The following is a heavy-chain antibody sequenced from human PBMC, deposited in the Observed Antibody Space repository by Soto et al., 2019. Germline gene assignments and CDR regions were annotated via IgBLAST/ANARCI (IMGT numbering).Heavy chain of an antibody. Sequence: GSLRLSCAASGFTFSSYWMSWVRQAPGKGLEWVANIKQDGSEKYYVDSVKGRFTISRDNAKNSLYLQMNSLRAEDTAVYYCARVWRDYYYYMDVWGKGTTVTVSS. V-gene: IGHV3-7*01. CDR1: GFTFSSYW. J-gene: IGHJ6*03. D-gene: IGHD1-1*01. CDR3: ARVWRDYYYYMDV. CDR2: IKQDGSEK.